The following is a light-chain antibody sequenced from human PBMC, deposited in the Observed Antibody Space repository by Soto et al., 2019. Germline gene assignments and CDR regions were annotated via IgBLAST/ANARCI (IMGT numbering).Light chain of an antibody. CDR2: DAS. CDR3: HQRSSWPRGS. Sequence: EVVLTQSPATLSLSPGESATLSCRASQSVSSYLAWYQQKPGQGPRLLIYDASNRATGVSARFSGSGSGTDFTLAISSLETEDFAVYYCHQRSSWPRGSCGQGTKVEIK. J-gene: IGKJ1*01. CDR1: QSVSSY. V-gene: IGKV3-11*01.